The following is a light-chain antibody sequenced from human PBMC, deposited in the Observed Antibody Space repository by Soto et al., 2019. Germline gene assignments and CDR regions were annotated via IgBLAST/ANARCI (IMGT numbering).Light chain of an antibody. CDR2: KAS. Sequence: DFQMTQSPSSLSASVGDRVTITCRANQGINIWLAWYQQKPEKAPESLNSKASNLQSGAPSRFSGSGAGTECTCTISSLQAEDVGNDYFQQYNRYPRSFGGGTKVAFK. J-gene: IGKJ4*01. CDR3: QQYNRYPRS. CDR1: QGINIW. V-gene: IGKV1D-16*01.